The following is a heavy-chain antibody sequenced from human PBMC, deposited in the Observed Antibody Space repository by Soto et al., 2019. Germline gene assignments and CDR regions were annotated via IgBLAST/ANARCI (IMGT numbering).Heavy chain of an antibody. CDR3: AKLGITMVRGVIDWFDP. CDR2: ISGSGGST. D-gene: IGHD3-10*01. V-gene: IGHV3-23*01. CDR1: GFTFSSYA. Sequence: SLRLSCAASGFTFSSYAMSWVRQAPGKGLEWVSAISGSGGSTYYADSVKGRFTISRDNSKNTLYLQMNSLRAEDTAVYYCAKLGITMVRGVIDWFDPWGQGTLVTVSS. J-gene: IGHJ5*02.